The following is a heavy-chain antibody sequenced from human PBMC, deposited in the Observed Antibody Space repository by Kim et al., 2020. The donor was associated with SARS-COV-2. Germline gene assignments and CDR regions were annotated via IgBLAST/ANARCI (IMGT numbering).Heavy chain of an antibody. CDR2: ISWSGDT. V-gene: IGHV3-11*06. CDR3: VRDRDGYNSFDY. Sequence: GGSLRLSCAASGFSFSDNCMTWIRQAPGQGLEWLSDISWSGDTSYKDSVKGRFTISRDNDKKSFYLQMNSVRVEDTAVYYCVRDRDGYNSFDYWGQGTLDPVSS. CDR1: GFSFSDNC. J-gene: IGHJ4*02. D-gene: IGHD5-12*01.